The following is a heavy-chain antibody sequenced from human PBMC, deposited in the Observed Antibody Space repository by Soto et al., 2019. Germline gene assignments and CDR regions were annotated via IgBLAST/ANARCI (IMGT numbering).Heavy chain of an antibody. CDR1: GYAFTSYN. V-gene: IGHV1-46*03. CDR2: INPSGGST. D-gene: IGHD3-22*01. Sequence: ASVKVSCKAFGYAFTSYNMHWVRQAPGQGLEWMGIINPSGGSTSYAQRFQGRVTMTRDTSTSTVYMELSSLRSEDTAVYYCARGTYDSSGYYATGYYYYGMDVWGQGTTVTVSS. J-gene: IGHJ6*02. CDR3: ARGTYDSSGYYATGYYYYGMDV.